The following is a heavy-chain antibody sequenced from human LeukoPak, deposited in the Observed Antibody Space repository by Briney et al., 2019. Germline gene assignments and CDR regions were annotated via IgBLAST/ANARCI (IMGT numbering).Heavy chain of an antibody. J-gene: IGHJ5*02. CDR3: ARGGYCSGGSCYYNWFDP. CDR2: INHSGST. D-gene: IGHD2-15*01. V-gene: IGHV4-34*01. CDR1: GGSFSGYY. Sequence: PSETLSLTCAVYGGSFSGYYWSWVRQPPGKGLEWVGEINHSGSTNYNPSLKTPVTISVDTSKNQFSLKLSSVTAADTAVYYCARGGYCSGGSCYYNWFDPWGQGTLVTVSS.